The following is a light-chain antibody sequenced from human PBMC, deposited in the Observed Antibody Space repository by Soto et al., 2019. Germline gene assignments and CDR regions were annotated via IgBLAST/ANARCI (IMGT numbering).Light chain of an antibody. CDR1: QSVSNNY. Sequence: EIVLTQSPGTLSLSPGARATLSCRASQSVSNNYLAWYQQKPGQAPRLLIYGASNRATGIPDRFRASASGTDFTLTISRLEPEDFAVYFGQQYGGSPAITFGQGTRLEIK. J-gene: IGKJ5*01. CDR3: QQYGGSPAIT. CDR2: GAS. V-gene: IGKV3-20*01.